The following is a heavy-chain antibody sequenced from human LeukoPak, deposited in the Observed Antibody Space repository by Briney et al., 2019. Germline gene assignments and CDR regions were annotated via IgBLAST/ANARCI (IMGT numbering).Heavy chain of an antibody. J-gene: IGHJ5*02. V-gene: IGHV4-4*07. Sequence: SETLSLTCTVSGGSISSYYWSWIRQPAGKGLEWIGRIYTSGSTNYNPSLKSRVTMSVDTSKNQFSLKLSSVTAADTAVYYCARDITVRDYYDSSGYYYYNWFDPWGQGTLVTVSS. CDR3: ARDITVRDYYDSSGYYYYNWFDP. D-gene: IGHD3-22*01. CDR1: GGSISSYY. CDR2: IYTSGST.